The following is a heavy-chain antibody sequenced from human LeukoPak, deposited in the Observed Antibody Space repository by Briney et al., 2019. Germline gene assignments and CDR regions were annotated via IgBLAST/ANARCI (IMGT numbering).Heavy chain of an antibody. Sequence: SETLSLTCTVSGGSFSGYYWSWIRQPPGKGLEWIGEINHSGSTNYNPSLKSRVTISVDTSKNQLSLKLSSVTAADTAVYYSAREGAIVVVPASHFENSGEGTLVTVSS. CDR3: AREGAIVVVPASHFEN. CDR1: GGSFSGYY. CDR2: INHSGST. D-gene: IGHD2-2*01. J-gene: IGHJ4*02. V-gene: IGHV4-34*01.